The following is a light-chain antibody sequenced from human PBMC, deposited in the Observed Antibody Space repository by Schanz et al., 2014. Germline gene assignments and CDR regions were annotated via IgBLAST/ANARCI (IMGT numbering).Light chain of an antibody. J-gene: IGLJ2*01. V-gene: IGLV2-14*03. CDR1: SRDVGAYNH. Sequence: QSALTQPPSASGSPGQSVTISCTGTSRDVGAYNHVSWYQQHPGKAPKLMIYDVNNRPSGVSYRFSGSKSGNTASLTISGLQAEDEADYYCSSYTGSSTRVVFGGGTKVTVL. CDR2: DVN. CDR3: SSYTGSSTRVV.